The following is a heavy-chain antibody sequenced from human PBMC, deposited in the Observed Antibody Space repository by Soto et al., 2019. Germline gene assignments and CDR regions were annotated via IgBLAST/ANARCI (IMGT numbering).Heavy chain of an antibody. D-gene: IGHD2-15*01. V-gene: IGHV1-8*01. CDR3: AREGYCSGGSCYSFGYYYMDV. CDR2: MNPNSGNT. CDR1: GYTFTSYD. Sequence: ASVKVSCKASGYTFTSYDINWVRQATGQGLEWMGWMNPNSGNTGYAQKFQGRVTMTRNTSISTAYMELSSLGSEDTAVYYCAREGYCSGGSCYSFGYYYMDVRGKGTTVTVSS. J-gene: IGHJ6*03.